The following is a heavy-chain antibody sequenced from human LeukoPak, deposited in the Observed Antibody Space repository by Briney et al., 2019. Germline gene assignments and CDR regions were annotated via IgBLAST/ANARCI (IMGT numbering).Heavy chain of an antibody. CDR2: ISGGSDGT. V-gene: IGHV3-23*01. CDR1: GFTFINYA. CDR3: AKGSSGYIYGDY. J-gene: IGHJ4*02. D-gene: IGHD5-18*01. Sequence: GGSLRLSCAASGFTFINYAMSWVRQAPGMGLEWVSGISGGSDGTYYADSVKGRFTISRDNSKNTLYLQMNSLRAEDTAIYYCAKGSSGYIYGDYWGQGTLVTVSS.